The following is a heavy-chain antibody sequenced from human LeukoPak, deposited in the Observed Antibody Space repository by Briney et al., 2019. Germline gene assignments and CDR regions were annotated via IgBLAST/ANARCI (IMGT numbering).Heavy chain of an antibody. V-gene: IGHV4-59*01. CDR2: IYYSGST. Sequence: PSETLSLTCAVYGGSFSGYYWSWIRQPPGKGLEWIGYIYYSGSTNYNPSLKSRVTMSVDTSKNQFSLKLSSVTAADTAVYYCARAVAAAGFFDYWGQGTLVTVSS. CDR3: ARAVAAAGFFDY. D-gene: IGHD6-13*01. CDR1: GGSFSGYY. J-gene: IGHJ4*02.